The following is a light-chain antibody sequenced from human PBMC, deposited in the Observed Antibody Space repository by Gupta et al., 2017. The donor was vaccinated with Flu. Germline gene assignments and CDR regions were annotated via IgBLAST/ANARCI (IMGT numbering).Light chain of an antibody. CDR3: QLWNSSSDHVV. CDR2: YDF. V-gene: IGLV3-21*01. J-gene: IGLJ3*02. CDR1: NMASKS. Sequence: GSNMASKSVHRDQQKPGQAPVLVVHYDFDQPSGIPDRFCGSNSWNTATLTSSRVEAGDEADYYCQLWNSSSDHVVFGGGTKLTVL.